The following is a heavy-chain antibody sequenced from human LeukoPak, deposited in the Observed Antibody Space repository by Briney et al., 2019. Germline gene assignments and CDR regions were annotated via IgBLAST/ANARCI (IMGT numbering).Heavy chain of an antibody. Sequence: ASVKVSCKASGYIFTSYYMHWVRQAPGQGLEWMGWINPNSGGTNYAQKFQGRVTMTRDTSISTAYMELSRLRSDDTAVYYCARDLSSGYYNLDYWGQGTLVTVSS. CDR3: ARDLSSGYYNLDY. D-gene: IGHD3-22*01. V-gene: IGHV1-2*02. CDR1: GYIFTSYY. J-gene: IGHJ4*02. CDR2: INPNSGGT.